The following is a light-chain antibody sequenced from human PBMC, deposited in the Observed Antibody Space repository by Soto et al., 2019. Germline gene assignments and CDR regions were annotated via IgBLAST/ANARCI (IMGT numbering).Light chain of an antibody. Sequence: EIVLTQSPATLSLSPVERATLSCRASQSVSTYLAWYQQKPGQAPRLLIYDASNRATGIPARFSGSGSGTDFTLTISSLEPEDFAVYYCQHRSIWPTFGGGTKVDIK. CDR3: QHRSIWPT. J-gene: IGKJ4*01. V-gene: IGKV3-11*01. CDR1: QSVSTY. CDR2: DAS.